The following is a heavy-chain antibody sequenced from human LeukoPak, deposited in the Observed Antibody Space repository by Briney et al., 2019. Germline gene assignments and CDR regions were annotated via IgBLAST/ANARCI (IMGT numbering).Heavy chain of an antibody. CDR2: MNPNSGNT. V-gene: IGHV1-8*01. CDR1: GYTFTSYD. CDR3: ARVLGPRKKLLYGY. J-gene: IGHJ4*02. D-gene: IGHD2-2*02. Sequence: ASVKVSCKASGYTFTSYDINWVRQAPGQGLEWMGWMNPNSGNTGYAQKFQGRVTMTRNTSISTAYMELSSLRSEDTAVYYCARVLGPRKKLLYGYWGQGTLVTVSS.